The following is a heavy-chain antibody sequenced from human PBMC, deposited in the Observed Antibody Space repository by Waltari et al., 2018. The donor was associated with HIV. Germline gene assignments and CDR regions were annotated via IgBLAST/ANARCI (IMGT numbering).Heavy chain of an antibody. CDR2: IRSRGNRYAT. CDR3: TRALAY. J-gene: IGHJ4*02. CDR1: GFTFSASA. D-gene: IGHD3-16*01. V-gene: IGHV3-73*02. Sequence: EVQLVESGGGLVQPGGSLRVSCAASGFTFSASAIHWVRQASGKGLEWVGRIRSRGNRYATAYGASVKGRFTVSRDDSKNTAYLQMNNLKTEETAVYYCTRALAYWGQGTLVTVSP.